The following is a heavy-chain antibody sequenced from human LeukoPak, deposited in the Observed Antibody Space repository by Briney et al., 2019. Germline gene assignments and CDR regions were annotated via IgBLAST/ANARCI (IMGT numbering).Heavy chain of an antibody. CDR1: GLTFSSYA. Sequence: GGSLRLPYAACGLTFSSYAMSCLRHAPGKGLEWVSAISGSGGSTYYADTVKGRYTISRDNSKNTLYLQMNSLRAEDTAVYFCAKIFTCSGFFDYWGQGTLVTVSS. CDR2: ISGSGGST. D-gene: IGHD6-19*01. CDR3: AKIFTCSGFFDY. V-gene: IGHV3-23*01. J-gene: IGHJ4*02.